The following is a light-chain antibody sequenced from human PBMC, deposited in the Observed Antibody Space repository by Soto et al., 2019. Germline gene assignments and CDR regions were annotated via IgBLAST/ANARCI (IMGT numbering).Light chain of an antibody. CDR1: QSIARH. CDR2: TAS. V-gene: IGKV1-39*01. J-gene: IGKJ4*01. CDR3: QQSHNAPLT. Sequence: DIQMIQSPSSLSASVGDRVTIYCRASQSIARHLNWYQQKPGATPKLLIYTASTLQSDVPSRFSASGSERDFTLTISDLQPEDFAIYYCQQSHNAPLTVGGGTKLEIK.